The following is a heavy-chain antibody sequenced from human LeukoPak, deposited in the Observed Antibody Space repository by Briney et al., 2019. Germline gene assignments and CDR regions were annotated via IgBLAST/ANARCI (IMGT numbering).Heavy chain of an antibody. CDR1: GGSISSSSYY. D-gene: IGHD3-3*01. Sequence: PSETLSLTCTVSGGSISSSSYYWGWIRQSPGKGLEWIGSIYYSGSTYYNPSLKSRVTISVDTSKNQFSLKLSSVTAADTAVYYCARGVIFGVVIIGNWFDPWGQGTLVTVSS. V-gene: IGHV4-39*01. CDR3: ARGVIFGVVIIGNWFDP. J-gene: IGHJ5*02. CDR2: IYYSGST.